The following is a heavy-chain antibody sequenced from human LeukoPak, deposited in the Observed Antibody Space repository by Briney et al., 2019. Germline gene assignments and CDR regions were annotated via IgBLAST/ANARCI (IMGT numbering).Heavy chain of an antibody. Sequence: GGSLRLSCAASGFTFSGYGMHWVRQAPGQGLEWMGRINPNGGGTNYAQKFQGRVTMTRDTSISTAYMELSRLRFDDTAVYYCARAFEGGFDPWGQGTLVTVSS. V-gene: IGHV1-2*02. CDR2: INPNGGGT. CDR1: GFTFSGYG. CDR3: ARAFEGGFDP. J-gene: IGHJ5*02.